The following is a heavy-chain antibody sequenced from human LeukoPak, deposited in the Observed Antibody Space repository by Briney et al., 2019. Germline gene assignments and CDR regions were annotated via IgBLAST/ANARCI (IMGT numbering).Heavy chain of an antibody. D-gene: IGHD6-19*01. J-gene: IGHJ4*02. CDR2: IYYSGST. CDR1: GGSISSYY. CDR3: ARDIAVAGNYFDY. Sequence: SETLSLTCTVSGGSISSYYWSWIRQPPGKGLEWIGYIYYSGSTNYNPSLKSRVTISVDTSKNQFSLKLSSVTAADTAVYYCARDIAVAGNYFDYWGQGTLVTVFS. V-gene: IGHV4-59*01.